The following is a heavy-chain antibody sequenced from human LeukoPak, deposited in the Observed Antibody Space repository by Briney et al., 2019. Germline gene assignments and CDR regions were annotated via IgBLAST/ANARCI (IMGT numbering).Heavy chain of an antibody. J-gene: IGHJ5*02. V-gene: IGHV4-39*01. Sequence: PSETLSLTCTVPGGSISSRSYYWGWIRQPPGKGLEWIGSIYYSGSTYYNPSLKSRVTISIDTSKNQFFLKLSSVTAADTAVYYCVGETTVTTIPWGQGTLVTVSS. CDR2: IYYSGST. D-gene: IGHD4-17*01. CDR3: VGETTVTTIP. CDR1: GGSISSRSYY.